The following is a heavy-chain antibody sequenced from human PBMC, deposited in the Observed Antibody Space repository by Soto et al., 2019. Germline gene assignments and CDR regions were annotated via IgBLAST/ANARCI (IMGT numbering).Heavy chain of an antibody. V-gene: IGHV1-69*06. CDR1: GGTFSSYA. Sequence: ASVKVSCKASGGTFSSYAISWVRQAPGQGLEWMGGIIPIFGTANYAQKFQGRVTITADKSTSTAYMELSSLRSEDTAVYYCARAVNFDWLLNPNYYYYGMDVWGQGTTVTVS. CDR2: IIPIFGTA. J-gene: IGHJ6*02. CDR3: ARAVNFDWLLNPNYYYYGMDV. D-gene: IGHD3-9*01.